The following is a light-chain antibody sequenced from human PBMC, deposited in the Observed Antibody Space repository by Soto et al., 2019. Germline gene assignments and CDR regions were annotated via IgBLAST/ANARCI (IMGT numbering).Light chain of an antibody. V-gene: IGLV2-8*01. J-gene: IGLJ2*01. CDR3: SSYGGTNNVV. CDR2: EVT. Sequence: QSALTQPPSASGSPGQSVTISCTGTSSDVGVYKYVSWYQHHPGKAPKVVIYEVTKRPSGVPDRFSGSQSGNTASLTVSGLQAEDEADYYCSSYGGTNNVVFGGGTKLTVL. CDR1: SSDVGVYKY.